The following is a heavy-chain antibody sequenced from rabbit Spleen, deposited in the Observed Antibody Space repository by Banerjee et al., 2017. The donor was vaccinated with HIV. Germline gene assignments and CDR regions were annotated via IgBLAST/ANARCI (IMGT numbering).Heavy chain of an antibody. V-gene: IGHV1S45*01. CDR2: IYTGSGST. J-gene: IGHJ4*01. D-gene: IGHD6-1*01. CDR3: ARNIYGWGDVAPYFVL. Sequence: QEQLVESGGGLVQPEGSLTLTCTASGFSFSSSYYMCWVRQAPGKGLEWIGCIYTGSGSTYYASWAKGRFTISKTSSTTVTLQMTSLTAADTATYFCARNIYGWGDVAPYFVLWGQGTLVTVS. CDR1: GFSFSSSYY.